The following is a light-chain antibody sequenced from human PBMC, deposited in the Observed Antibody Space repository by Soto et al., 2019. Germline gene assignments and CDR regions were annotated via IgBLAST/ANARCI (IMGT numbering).Light chain of an antibody. CDR1: SSDVGSYNL. V-gene: IGLV2-23*01. CDR2: EDN. CDR3: CSYTGTSSVL. J-gene: IGLJ2*01. Sequence: QSALTQPASVSGSPGQSITISCTGTSSDVGSYNLVSWYQQHPDKAPKVIIYEDNKRPSGISNRFSGSKSGNTASLTISGLQAEDEADYYCCSYTGTSSVLFGGGTQLTVL.